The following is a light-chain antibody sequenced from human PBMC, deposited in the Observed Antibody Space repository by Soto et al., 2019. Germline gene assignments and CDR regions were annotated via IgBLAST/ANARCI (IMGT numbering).Light chain of an antibody. CDR1: SSDVGGYNY. J-gene: IGLJ3*02. CDR3: CSYAGSYWV. Sequence: QSALTQPRSVSGSPGQSVTISCTGTSSDVGGYNYVSWYQQHPGKAPKLMIYDVSKRPSGVPDRFSGSKSGNTASLTISGLQAEDEADYDCCSYAGSYWVFGGGTKVTVL. V-gene: IGLV2-11*01. CDR2: DVS.